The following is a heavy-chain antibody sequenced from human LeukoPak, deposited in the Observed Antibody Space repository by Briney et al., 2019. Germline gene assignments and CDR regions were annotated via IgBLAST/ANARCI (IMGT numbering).Heavy chain of an antibody. CDR2: ISYDGSDK. Sequence: GGSLRLSCAASGFTFSSYAMHWVRQAPGKGLEWVAVISYDGSDKYYADSVKGRFTISRDNSKNTLYLQMNSLRAEDTAVYYCAKPADYSTYYFDYWGQGTLVTVSS. J-gene: IGHJ4*02. CDR3: AKPADYSTYYFDY. CDR1: GFTFSSYA. D-gene: IGHD4-11*01. V-gene: IGHV3-30-3*02.